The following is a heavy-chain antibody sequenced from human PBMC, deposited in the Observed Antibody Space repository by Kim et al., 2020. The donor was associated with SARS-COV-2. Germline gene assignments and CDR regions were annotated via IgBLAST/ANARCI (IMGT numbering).Heavy chain of an antibody. CDR3: AKDRSGSDWPVFDC. V-gene: IGHV3-23*01. Sequence: YADSVNGRFTISRDESKNTLYLQLNSLRADDTAVYYCAKDRSGSDWPVFDCWGQGTLVTVSS. J-gene: IGHJ4*02. D-gene: IGHD6-19*01.